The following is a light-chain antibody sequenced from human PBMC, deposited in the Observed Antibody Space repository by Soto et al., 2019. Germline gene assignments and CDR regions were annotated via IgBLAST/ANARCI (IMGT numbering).Light chain of an antibody. CDR1: SSDVDNYNY. CDR3: SSYTTSSTLVL. Sequence: QSVLTQPASVSGSPGQSITISCTGTSSDVDNYNYVSWYQQHPGKAPKLMIYDVRNRPSGVSNRFSGSNSGNTASLTISGLQAEDEADYYCSSYTTSSTLVLFGGGTKLTVL. J-gene: IGLJ2*01. V-gene: IGLV2-14*01. CDR2: DVR.